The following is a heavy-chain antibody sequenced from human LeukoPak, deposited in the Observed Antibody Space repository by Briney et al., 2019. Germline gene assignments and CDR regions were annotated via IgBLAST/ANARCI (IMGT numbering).Heavy chain of an antibody. J-gene: IGHJ4*02. CDR1: GFTFSSCW. D-gene: IGHD3-10*01. Sequence: GGSLRLSCAASGFTFSSCWMSWVRQTPGKGLEWVANIKQDGSEKYYVDSVKGRFTISRDNAKNSLYLQMNSLRAEDTAVYYCARVNYGSGPRFDYWGQGTLVTVSS. V-gene: IGHV3-7*01. CDR3: ARVNYGSGPRFDY. CDR2: IKQDGSEK.